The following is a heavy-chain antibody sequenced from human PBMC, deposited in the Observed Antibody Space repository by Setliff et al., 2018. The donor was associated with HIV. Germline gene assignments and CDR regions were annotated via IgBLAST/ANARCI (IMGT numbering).Heavy chain of an antibody. D-gene: IGHD6-19*01. J-gene: IGHJ4*02. V-gene: IGHV4-34*01. CDR2: INHTGKS. CDR3: ARGYSSGWVDH. CDR1: GGSFSGYF. Sequence: SETLSLTCAVYGGSFSGYFWTWIRQLPGKGLEWIGEINHTGKSKYTTSLKSRVSISVDTSKNQFYLRLTSMTAADVAVYYCARGYSSGWVDHWGQGTLVTVS.